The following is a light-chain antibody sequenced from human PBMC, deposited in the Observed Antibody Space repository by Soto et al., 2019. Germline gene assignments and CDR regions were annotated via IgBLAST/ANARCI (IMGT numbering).Light chain of an antibody. V-gene: IGKV3-11*01. J-gene: IGKJ5*01. CDR1: QSVSRY. Sequence: EIVLTQSPATLSLSPGERATLSCRASQSVSRYLAWYQQKPGQATRLLIYDASNRANGIPARFSGSGSGTDFTLTLRSLEPEDFAVYYCQQRSNWHPITFGQGTRLEIK. CDR3: QQRSNWHPIT. CDR2: DAS.